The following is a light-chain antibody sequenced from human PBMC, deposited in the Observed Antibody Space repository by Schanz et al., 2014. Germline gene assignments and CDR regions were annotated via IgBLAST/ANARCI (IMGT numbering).Light chain of an antibody. CDR1: QSVSSSY. V-gene: IGKV3D-15*01. J-gene: IGKJ1*01. Sequence: EIVLTQSPGTLSLSPGERATLSCRASQSVSSSYLAWYQQKPGQAPRLLIYGASNRATGIPARFSGSGSGTEFTLTISSLQSEDFAVYYCQQYYNWPPAWTFGQGTKVEIK. CDR2: GAS. CDR3: QQYYNWPPAWT.